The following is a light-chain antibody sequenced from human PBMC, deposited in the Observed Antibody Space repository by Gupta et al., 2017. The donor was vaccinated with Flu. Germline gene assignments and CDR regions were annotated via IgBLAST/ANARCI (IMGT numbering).Light chain of an antibody. CDR2: GAS. CDR3: QQYNNWTRGDS. Sequence: EIVMTQSPATLSVSPGERATLSCRASQSVSSNLAWYQQKPGQAPRLLIYGASTRATGIPARFSCSGSGTEFTLTISSLQSEDFAVDYCQQYNNWTRGDSFGQGTKLEIK. J-gene: IGKJ2*03. V-gene: IGKV3-15*01. CDR1: QSVSSN.